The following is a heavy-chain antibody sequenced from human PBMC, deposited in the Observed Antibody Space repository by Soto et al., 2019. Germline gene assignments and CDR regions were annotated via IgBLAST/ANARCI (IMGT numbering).Heavy chain of an antibody. V-gene: IGHV1-46*03. J-gene: IGHJ4*02. CDR2: INPSGGST. CDR1: GYTFTSYY. Sequence: QVQLVQSGAEVKKPGASVKVSCKASGYTFTSYYMHWVRQAPGQGLEWMGIINPSGGSTSYAQKFQGSITMTRDTSTSTVYMELSSMRSEDTAVYYCARGGYSSSWRDYFDYWGQGTLVTVSS. CDR3: ARGGYSSSWRDYFDY. D-gene: IGHD6-13*01.